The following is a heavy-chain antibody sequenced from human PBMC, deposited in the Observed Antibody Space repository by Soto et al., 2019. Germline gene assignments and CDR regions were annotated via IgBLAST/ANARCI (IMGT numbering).Heavy chain of an antibody. J-gene: IGHJ6*02. CDR3: AKDRGLADPHYYGLDV. D-gene: IGHD3-10*01. CDR1: GFAFGTYG. Sequence: GGSLRLSCAASGFAFGTYGMHWVRQAPGKGLEWVAVTSYDGSKKYYADSVKGRFTISRDNSNNTVYLQMNSLRLEDTAIYYCAKDRGLADPHYYGLDVWGQGTTVTVSS. V-gene: IGHV3-30*18. CDR2: TSYDGSKK.